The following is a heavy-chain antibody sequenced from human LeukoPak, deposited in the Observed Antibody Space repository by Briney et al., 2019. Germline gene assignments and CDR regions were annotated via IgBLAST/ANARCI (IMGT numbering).Heavy chain of an antibody. D-gene: IGHD2-15*01. Sequence: PSETLSLTCTVSGGSISWSSYYWGWIRQPPGKGLEWIGNIDYSGSTYHNPSLKSRVTISVVTSKNQFSLNLSSVTAADTAVYYCARVSCGGGTCYHSRGWFDAWGQGTLVTVSS. V-gene: IGHV4-39*07. CDR3: ARVSCGGGTCYHSRGWFDA. CDR2: IDYSGST. CDR1: GGSISWSSYY. J-gene: IGHJ5*02.